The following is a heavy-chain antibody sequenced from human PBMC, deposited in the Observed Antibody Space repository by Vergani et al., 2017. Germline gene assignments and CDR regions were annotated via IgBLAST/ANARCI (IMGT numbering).Heavy chain of an antibody. CDR1: GFTFSSYG. V-gene: IGHV3-30*02. CDR3: ANVGDVVVPAANYMDV. D-gene: IGHD2-2*01. CDR2: IRYDGSNK. J-gene: IGHJ6*03. Sequence: QVQLVESGGGVVQPGGSLRLSCAASGFTFSSYGMHWVRQAPGKGLEWVAFIRYDGSNKYYADSVKGRFTISRDNSKNTLYLQMNSLRAEDTAVYYCANVGDVVVPAANYMDVWGKGTTVTVSS.